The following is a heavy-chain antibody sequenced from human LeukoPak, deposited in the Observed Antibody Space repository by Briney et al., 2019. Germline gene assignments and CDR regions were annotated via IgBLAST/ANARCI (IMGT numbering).Heavy chain of an antibody. CDR3: AREPYYGSGDRARHPIDY. V-gene: IGHV4-61*02. CDR2: IYTSGST. J-gene: IGHJ4*02. CDR1: GGSISSGSYY. Sequence: PSETLSLTCTVSGGSISSGSYYWSWIRQPAGKGLEWIGRIYTSGSTNYNPSLKSRVTISVDTSKNQFSLKLSSVTAADTAVYYCAREPYYGSGDRARHPIDYWGQGTLVTVSS. D-gene: IGHD3-10*01.